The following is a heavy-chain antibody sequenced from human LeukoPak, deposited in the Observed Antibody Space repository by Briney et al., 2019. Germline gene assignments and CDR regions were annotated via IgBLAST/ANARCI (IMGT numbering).Heavy chain of an antibody. V-gene: IGHV3-30-3*01. CDR2: ISYDGSNE. CDR3: ARDRALYYYYAMDV. J-gene: IGHJ6*02. Sequence: GGSLRLSCAASGFTFITFSMHWVGRPPGKGLGWVPVISYDGSNEYYADSVRGRFTISRDNSKNTLYLQMNSLRAEDTAVYYCARDRALYYYYAMDVWGQGTTVTVSS. CDR1: GFTFITFS.